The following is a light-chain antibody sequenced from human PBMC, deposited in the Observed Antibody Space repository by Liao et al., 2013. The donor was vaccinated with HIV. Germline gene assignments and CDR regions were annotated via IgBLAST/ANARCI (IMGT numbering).Light chain of an antibody. CDR1: KLGDKS. V-gene: IGLV3-1*01. CDR3: QAWDSSIAVV. Sequence: SYELTQPPSVSVSPGQTASITCSGDKLGDKSTCWYQQKPGHSPVLVIYQDSKRPSGIPERFSGSNSGNAATLTIRGTQSSDEAVYFCQAWDSSIAVVFGGGTELAVL. J-gene: IGLJ2*01. CDR2: QDS.